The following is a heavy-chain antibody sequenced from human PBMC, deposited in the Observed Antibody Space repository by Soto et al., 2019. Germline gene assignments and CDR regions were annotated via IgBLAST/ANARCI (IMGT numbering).Heavy chain of an antibody. V-gene: IGHV1-46*01. CDR2: VNPSGGST. J-gene: IGHJ1*01. CDR3: SREENCSGGTCYSEYFHR. CDR1: RYLFTAYC. D-gene: IGHD2-15*01. Sequence: ASVQVSCKASRYLFTAYCMHWVRLAPGQGLEWMGFVNPSGGSTKYAQKFQARVTLTRDTSTTTIYTELSSLRSDDTAIYYCSREENCSGGTCYSEYFHRWGQGTLVTVSS.